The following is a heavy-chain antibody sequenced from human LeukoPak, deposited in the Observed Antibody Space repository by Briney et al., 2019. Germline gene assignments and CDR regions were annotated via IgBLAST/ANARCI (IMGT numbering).Heavy chain of an antibody. V-gene: IGHV3-21*04. Sequence: PGGSLRLSCSASGFTFSTYSRNWVRQAPGKGLEWVSSISSNSIYIYYADSVKGRSTSSRDNAKNSLYLEMNSLRAEDTAIYYCTKAPIVSCSGAFCYPFDSWGQGTLVTVSS. J-gene: IGHJ4*02. CDR2: ISSNSIYI. CDR3: TKAPIVSCSGAFCYPFDS. CDR1: GFTFSTYS. D-gene: IGHD2-15*01.